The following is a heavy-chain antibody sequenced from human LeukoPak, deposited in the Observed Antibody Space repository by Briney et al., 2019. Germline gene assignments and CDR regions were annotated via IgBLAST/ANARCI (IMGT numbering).Heavy chain of an antibody. CDR2: ISYDGSNK. D-gene: IGHD6-13*01. CDR3: ARSSIAAAGDFDY. CDR1: GFTFSSYA. Sequence: GGSLRLSCAASGFTFSSYAMHWVRQAPGKGLEWVAVISYDGSNKYYADSVKGRFTISRDNSKNTLYLQMNSLRAEDTAVYYCARSSIAAAGDFDYWGQGTLVTVSS. J-gene: IGHJ4*02. V-gene: IGHV3-30*04.